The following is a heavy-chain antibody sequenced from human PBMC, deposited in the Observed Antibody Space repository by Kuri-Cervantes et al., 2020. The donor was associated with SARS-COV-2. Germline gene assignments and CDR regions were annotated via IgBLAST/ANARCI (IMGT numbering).Heavy chain of an antibody. Sequence: GESLKISCAASGFIFSRYSMNWVRQAPGKGLEWVAFIRYDGSNKYYADSVKGRFTISRDNSKNTLYLQMNSLRAEDTAVYYCAIGGWGFFGNAFDIWGQGTMVTVSS. J-gene: IGHJ3*02. CDR1: GFIFSRYS. V-gene: IGHV3-30*02. CDR2: IRYDGSNK. D-gene: IGHD7-27*01. CDR3: AIGGWGFFGNAFDI.